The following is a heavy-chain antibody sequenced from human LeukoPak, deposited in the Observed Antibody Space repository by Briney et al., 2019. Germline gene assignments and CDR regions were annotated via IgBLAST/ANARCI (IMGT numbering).Heavy chain of an antibody. CDR1: GYTFTSYD. D-gene: IGHD6-13*01. CDR2: MNHNSGNT. Sequence: RASVKVSCKASGYTFTSYDINSVRPATGQGLEWMGWMNHNSGNTGYAQKFQGRVTMARNTSISTAYMKPSSLRSKDTAVYYCARQVRLGSRAIDYWGQGTLVTVSS. V-gene: IGHV1-8*01. CDR3: ARQVRLGSRAIDY. J-gene: IGHJ4*02.